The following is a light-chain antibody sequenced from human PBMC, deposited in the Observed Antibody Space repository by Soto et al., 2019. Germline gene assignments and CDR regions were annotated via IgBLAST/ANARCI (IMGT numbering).Light chain of an antibody. Sequence: QSVLTQPPSASGTPGQRVTIACSGSSSNIGSNYVYWYQQLPGTAPKLLIYRNNKRPSWVPDRFAGSKSGTSASLDISGLRYEDEADYYCAAWDDSLSGPVFGGGTKLTVL. CDR1: SSNIGSNY. CDR2: RNN. J-gene: IGLJ2*01. V-gene: IGLV1-47*01. CDR3: AAWDDSLSGPV.